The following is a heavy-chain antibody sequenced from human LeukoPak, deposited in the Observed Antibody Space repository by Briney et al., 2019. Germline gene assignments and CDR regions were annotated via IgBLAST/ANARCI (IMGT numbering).Heavy chain of an antibody. CDR1: GYTFTGYY. Sequence: GASVKVSCKASGYTFTGYYMHWVRQAPGQGLEWMGWINPNSGGTNYAQKFQGRVTMTRDTSISTAYMELSRLRSDDTAVYYCARVLRGIAAAGTRWFDPWGQGTLATVSS. J-gene: IGHJ5*02. D-gene: IGHD6-13*01. CDR3: ARVLRGIAAAGTRWFDP. CDR2: INPNSGGT. V-gene: IGHV1-2*02.